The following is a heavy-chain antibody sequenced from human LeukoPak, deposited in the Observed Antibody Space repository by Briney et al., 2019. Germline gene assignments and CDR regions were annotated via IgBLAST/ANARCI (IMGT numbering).Heavy chain of an antibody. V-gene: IGHV1-46*01. Sequence: ASVKVSCKASGYTFTSYYMHWVRQAPGQGLEWMGIINPSGGSTSYAQKFQRRVTMTRDTSTSTVYMELSSLRSEDTAVYYCARDPGIAAAGYYFDYWGQGTLVTVSS. CDR2: INPSGGST. J-gene: IGHJ4*02. CDR3: ARDPGIAAAGYYFDY. CDR1: GYTFTSYY. D-gene: IGHD6-13*01.